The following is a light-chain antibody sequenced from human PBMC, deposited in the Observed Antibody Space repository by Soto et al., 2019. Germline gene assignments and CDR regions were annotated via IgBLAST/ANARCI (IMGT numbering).Light chain of an antibody. CDR3: SSYTSSSTSRV. CDR1: SSDVGGYNY. CDR2: EVS. Sequence: QSVLTQPASVSGSPGQSITISCTGTSSDVGGYNYVSWYQQHPGKAPKLMIYEVSNRPSGGSNRFSGSKSGNTASLTISGLQAEDEADYYCSSYTSSSTSRVFGGGT. V-gene: IGLV2-14*01. J-gene: IGLJ2*01.